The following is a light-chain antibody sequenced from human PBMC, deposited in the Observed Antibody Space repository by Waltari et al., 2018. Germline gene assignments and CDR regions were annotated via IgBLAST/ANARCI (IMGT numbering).Light chain of an antibody. V-gene: IGKV2-28*01. J-gene: IGKJ4*01. CDR1: QSLLHRNGHNY. Sequence: DIVMTQSPLSLPVTPGEPASISCRSSQSLLHRNGHNYLDWYLQKPGQSPQLLIYWGSNRVSGVPDRFSGSGSGTDFTLKISRMEAEDVGVYYCMQALQTPLTFGGGTKVEIK. CDR2: WGS. CDR3: MQALQTPLT.